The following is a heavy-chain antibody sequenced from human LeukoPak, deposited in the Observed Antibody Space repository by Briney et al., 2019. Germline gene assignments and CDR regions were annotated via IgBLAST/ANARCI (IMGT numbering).Heavy chain of an antibody. CDR3: ARETMVRGVTHFDY. CDR2: IYYSGST. CDR1: GGSISSYY. Sequence: PSETLSLTCTVSGGSISSYYWSWIRQPPGKGLVWIGYIYYSGSTNYNPSLKSRVTISVDTSKNQFSLKLSSVTAADTAVYYCARETMVRGVTHFDYWGQGTLVTVSS. D-gene: IGHD3-10*01. V-gene: IGHV4-59*12. J-gene: IGHJ4*02.